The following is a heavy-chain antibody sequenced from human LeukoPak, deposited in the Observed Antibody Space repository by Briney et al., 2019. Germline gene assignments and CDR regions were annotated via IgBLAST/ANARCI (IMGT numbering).Heavy chain of an antibody. V-gene: IGHV1-8*01. J-gene: IGHJ4*02. D-gene: IGHD6-13*01. Sequence: GASVKVSCKASGYTFTSYDINWVRQATGQGLEWMGWMNPNSGNTGYAQKFQGRVTMTRNTSISTAYMELSSLKSEDTAVYYCARGSAAAYYLFYYWGQGTLVTVSS. CDR2: MNPNSGNT. CDR1: GYTFTSYD. CDR3: ARGSAAAYYLFYY.